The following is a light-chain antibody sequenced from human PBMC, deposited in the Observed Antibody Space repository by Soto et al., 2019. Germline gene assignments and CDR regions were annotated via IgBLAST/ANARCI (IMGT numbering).Light chain of an antibody. CDR1: SSDVGDNY. J-gene: IGLJ2*01. Sequence: QSVLTQPPSASGSPGQSVTISCTGTSSDVGDNYVSWYQQHPGKAPKLLIHHVSRRPSGVPARFSGSKSGNTASLTVSGLQTEDEADYYCSSYGGFNNVLFGGGTKLTVL. CDR2: HVS. V-gene: IGLV2-8*01. CDR3: SSYGGFNNVL.